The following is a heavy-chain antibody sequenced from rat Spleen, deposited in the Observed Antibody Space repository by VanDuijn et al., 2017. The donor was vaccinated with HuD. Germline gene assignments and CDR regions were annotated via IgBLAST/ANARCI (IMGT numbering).Heavy chain of an antibody. CDR2: ISYDGSST. V-gene: IGHV5-29*01. D-gene: IGHD1-2*01. CDR3: ARHFSPADYYSSFPGLY. J-gene: IGHJ3*01. Sequence: EVQLVESDGGLVQPGRSLKLSCAASGFTFSDYYTAWVRQAPTKGLEWVATISYDGSSTYYRDSVKGRFTISRDNAKNTLYLQMDSLRSEDTATYYCARHFSPADYYSSFPGLYWGQGTLVTVSS. CDR1: GFTFSDYY.